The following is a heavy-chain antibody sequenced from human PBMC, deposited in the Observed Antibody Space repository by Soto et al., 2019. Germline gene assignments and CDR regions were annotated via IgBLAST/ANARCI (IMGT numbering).Heavy chain of an antibody. Sequence: SETLSLTCAVYGGSFSCYYWSWIRQPPGKGLEWIGEINHSGSTNYNPSLKSRVTISVDTSKNQFSLKLSSVTAADTAVYYCARAPRSSSSYYYYYGMDVWGQGTTVTVSS. J-gene: IGHJ6*02. V-gene: IGHV4-34*01. CDR1: GGSFSCYY. D-gene: IGHD6-6*01. CDR2: INHSGST. CDR3: ARAPRSSSSYYYYYGMDV.